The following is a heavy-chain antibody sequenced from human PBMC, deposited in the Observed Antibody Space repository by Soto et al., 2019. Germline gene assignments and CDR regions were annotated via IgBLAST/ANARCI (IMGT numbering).Heavy chain of an antibody. CDR1: GFTFSSYA. CDR3: VKDPSSSGWYGFFQH. CDR2: ISDNGGST. V-gene: IGHV3-64D*06. J-gene: IGHJ1*01. Sequence: EVQLVESGGGLVQPGGSLRLSRSASGFTFSSYAMHWVRQAPGKGLEYVSAISDNGGSTYYPDSVRGRFTISRDNSKNTLYLQMSSLRAEDTAVYYCVKDPSSSGWYGFFQHWGQGTLVTVSS. D-gene: IGHD6-19*01.